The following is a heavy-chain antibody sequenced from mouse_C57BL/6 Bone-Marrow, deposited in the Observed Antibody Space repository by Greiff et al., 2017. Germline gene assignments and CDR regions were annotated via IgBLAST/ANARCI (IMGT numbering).Heavy chain of an antibody. CDR2: ISDGGSYT. CDR3: ARGYYYGSSYDLAY. D-gene: IGHD1-1*01. Sequence: EVQLVESGGGLVKPGGSLKLSCAASGFTFSSYAMSWVRQTPEKRLAWVATISDGGSYTYSPDNVKGRFTISRDNAKNDLYLQMSHLKYEDTAMYYCARGYYYGSSYDLAYWGQGTLVTVSA. CDR1: GFTFSSYA. V-gene: IGHV5-4*01. J-gene: IGHJ3*01.